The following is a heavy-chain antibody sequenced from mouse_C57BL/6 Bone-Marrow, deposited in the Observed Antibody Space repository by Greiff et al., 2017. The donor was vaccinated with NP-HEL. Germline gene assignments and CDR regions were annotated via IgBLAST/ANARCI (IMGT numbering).Heavy chain of an antibody. Sequence: VQLQQSGAELVRPGASVTLSCKASGYTFTDYEMHWVKQTPVHGLEWIGAIDPETGGTAYNQKFKGKAILTADKSSSTAYMELRSLTSEDSAVYYCTRRQLRFPMDYWGQGTSVTVSS. D-gene: IGHD3-2*02. CDR3: TRRQLRFPMDY. J-gene: IGHJ4*01. CDR2: IDPETGGT. V-gene: IGHV1-15*01. CDR1: GYTFTDYE.